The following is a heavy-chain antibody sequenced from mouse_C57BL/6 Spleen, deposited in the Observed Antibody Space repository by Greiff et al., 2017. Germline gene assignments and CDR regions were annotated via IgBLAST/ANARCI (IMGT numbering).Heavy chain of an antibody. J-gene: IGHJ1*03. CDR3: ARSDGYYLYWYFDV. V-gene: IGHV1-72*01. CDR2: IDPNSGGT. D-gene: IGHD2-3*01. CDR1: GYTFTSYW. Sequence: QVHVKQSGAELVKPGASVKLSCKASGYTFTSYWMHWVKQRPGRGLEWIGRIDPNSGGTKYNEKFKSKATLTVDKPSSTAYMQRSSLTSESSAVYYCARSDGYYLYWYFDVWGTGTTVTVSS.